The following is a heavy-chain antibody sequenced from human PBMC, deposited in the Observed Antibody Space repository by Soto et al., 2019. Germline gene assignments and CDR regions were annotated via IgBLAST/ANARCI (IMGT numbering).Heavy chain of an antibody. Sequence: HPGGSMRLSCAASGFPFNNAWVNWVRQAPGKGLEWVSAIRGSGGSTYYADSVKGRFTISRDNSKNTLYLQMNSLRAEDTAVYYCAKGYGRYYYYYMDVWGKGTTVTVSS. J-gene: IGHJ6*03. CDR3: AKGYGRYYYYYMDV. V-gene: IGHV3-23*01. D-gene: IGHD1-1*01. CDR1: GFPFNNAW. CDR2: IRGSGGST.